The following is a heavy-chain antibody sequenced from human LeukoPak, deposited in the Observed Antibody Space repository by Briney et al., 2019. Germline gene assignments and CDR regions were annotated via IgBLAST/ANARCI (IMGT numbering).Heavy chain of an antibody. CDR3: ARSNNLPFPYYYYYMDV. Sequence: GGSLRLSCAASGFTFSSYSMNWVRQAPGKGLEWVSYISSSSSTIYYADSVKGRFTISRDNAKNSLYLQMNSLRAEDTAVYYCARSNNLPFPYYYYYMDVWGKGTTVTVSS. D-gene: IGHD1-14*01. J-gene: IGHJ6*03. CDR1: GFTFSSYS. V-gene: IGHV3-48*01. CDR2: ISSSSSTI.